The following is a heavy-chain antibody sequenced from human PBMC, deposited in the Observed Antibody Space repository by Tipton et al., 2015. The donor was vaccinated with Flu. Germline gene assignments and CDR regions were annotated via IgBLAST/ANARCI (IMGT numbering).Heavy chain of an antibody. D-gene: IGHD1-14*01. CDR1: GYTFIFSA. Sequence: QSGAEVKKPGASVKVSCKASGYTFIFSAMHWVRQAPGQRLEWMGWINAGNGNTKYSQKFQGRVTISRDTSATTVSMELSSLRSEDTAVYYCAKDLGITKALDIWGQGTMVTVSS. V-gene: IGHV1-3*01. J-gene: IGHJ3*02. CDR3: AKDLGITKALDI. CDR2: INAGNGNT.